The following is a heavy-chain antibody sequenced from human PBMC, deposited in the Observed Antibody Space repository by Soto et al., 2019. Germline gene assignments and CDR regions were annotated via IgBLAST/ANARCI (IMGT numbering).Heavy chain of an antibody. J-gene: IGHJ3*02. V-gene: IGHV6-1*01. D-gene: IGHD3-10*01. CDR2: TYYRSKWYN. CDR1: GESVSTNSAT. Sequence: PSETLSLTCAISGESVSTNSATWDWIRQSPSRGPEWLGRTYYRSKWYNDYAVSVKSRITINPDTSKNQFSLQLNSVTPEGTAVYYCARGGASYYGSGTLGTFDIWGQGTMVTVSS. CDR3: ARGGASYYGSGTLGTFDI.